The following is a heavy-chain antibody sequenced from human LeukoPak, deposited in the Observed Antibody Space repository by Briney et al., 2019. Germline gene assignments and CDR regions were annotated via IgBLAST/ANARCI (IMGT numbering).Heavy chain of an antibody. J-gene: IGHJ4*02. CDR3: ARTRRYYYDSSGYPFDY. CDR2: IIPIFGTA. CDR1: GGTFSSYA. Sequence: ASVKVSCKASGGTFSSYAISWVRQAPGQGLEWMGGIIPIFGTANYAQKFQGRVTITADESTSTAYMELSSLRSEDTAVYYCARTRRYYYDSSGYPFDYWGQGTLVTVSP. V-gene: IGHV1-69*13. D-gene: IGHD3-22*01.